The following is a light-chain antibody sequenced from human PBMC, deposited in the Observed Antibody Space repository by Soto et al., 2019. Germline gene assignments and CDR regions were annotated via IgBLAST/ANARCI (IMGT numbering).Light chain of an antibody. Sequence: QPVLTQPPSVSGAPGQRVTISCTGSSSNIGAGYDVHWYQQLPGIAPKLLIYSNTNRPSGVPDRFSGSKSGTSASLAIAGLQAEDEADYYCQSYDSSLSGAVVFGGGTKLTVL. CDR2: SNT. J-gene: IGLJ2*01. CDR1: SSNIGAGYD. CDR3: QSYDSSLSGAVV. V-gene: IGLV1-40*01.